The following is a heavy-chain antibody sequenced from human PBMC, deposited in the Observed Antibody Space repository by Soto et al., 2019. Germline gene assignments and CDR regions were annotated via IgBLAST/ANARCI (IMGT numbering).Heavy chain of an antibody. Sequence: QVQLVQSGAEVKRPGSSVKVSCKASGDTFTFYSINWVRQAPGLGLEWMGRINPIISMSNYAQRFQGRVTMTAYNSTSTAYMELSSLRSEDTAIYYCASSYGSGYLAFDYWGQGALVTVSS. V-gene: IGHV1-69*02. J-gene: IGHJ4*02. CDR2: INPIISMS. CDR1: GDTFTFYS. CDR3: ASSYGSGYLAFDY. D-gene: IGHD3-10*01.